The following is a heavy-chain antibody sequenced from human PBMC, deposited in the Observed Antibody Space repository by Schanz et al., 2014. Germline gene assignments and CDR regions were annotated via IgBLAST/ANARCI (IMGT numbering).Heavy chain of an antibody. Sequence: VQLVESGGGLVKPGESLRLSCAASGFTFSDSWMHWVRQAPGKGLEWVSHISSSANTVYYADSVKGRFTISRDNAKSSLYLQMNSLRAEDTALYFCARDEGRDGYNLAFDVWGQGTLVTVSS. CDR2: ISSSANTV. V-gene: IGHV3-11*01. CDR1: GFTFSDSW. CDR3: ARDEGRDGYNLAFDV. D-gene: IGHD5-12*01. J-gene: IGHJ3*01.